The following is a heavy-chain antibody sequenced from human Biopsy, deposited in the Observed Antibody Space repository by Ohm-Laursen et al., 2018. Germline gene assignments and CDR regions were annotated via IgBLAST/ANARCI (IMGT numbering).Heavy chain of an antibody. D-gene: IGHD4-23*01. CDR3: ARGSNEYGGLYFPH. J-gene: IGHJ1*01. CDR2: ISHTGYT. CDR1: GGSFTGHY. Sequence: SETLSLTWTVSGGSFTGHYWTWIRQPPGKGLEWIGHISHTGYTSYKSSLKSRVTISLDTSRKHFSLRLTSLAAADTAVYYCARGSNEYGGLYFPHWGQGMLVTVSS. V-gene: IGHV4-59*11.